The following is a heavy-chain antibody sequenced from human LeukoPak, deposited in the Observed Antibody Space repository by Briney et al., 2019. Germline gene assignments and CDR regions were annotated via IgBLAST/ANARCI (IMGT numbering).Heavy chain of an antibody. D-gene: IGHD1-1*01. J-gene: IGHJ3*01. Sequence: SETLSLTCTVSGGSISNYYWSWIRQPPGKGLEWIGYIYYSGSTTYNPSLKSRVTISVDTSKNQFSLKLSSVTAADTAVYYCAGDVMSTALDAFDVWGQGTMVTVSS. V-gene: IGHV4-59*08. CDR1: GGSISNYY. CDR3: AGDVMSTALDAFDV. CDR2: IYYSGST.